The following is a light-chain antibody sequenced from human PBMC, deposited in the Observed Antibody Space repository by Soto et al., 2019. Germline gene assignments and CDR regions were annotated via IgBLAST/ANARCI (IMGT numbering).Light chain of an antibody. CDR2: EDD. CDR3: QSFDSSTQV. V-gene: IGLV6-57*04. J-gene: IGLJ2*01. CDR1: SGTIASHY. Sequence: LTQPHSVSESPGKTVTISCTRTSGTIASHYVQWYQQRPGSAPTTVIYEDDLRPSGVPDRFSGSIDRSSNSASLTISGLRTEDEADYYCQSFDSSTQVFGGGTKLTVL.